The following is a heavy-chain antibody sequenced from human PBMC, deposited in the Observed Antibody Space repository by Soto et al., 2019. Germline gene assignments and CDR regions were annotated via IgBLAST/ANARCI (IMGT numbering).Heavy chain of an antibody. CDR3: ARASVSGRRFDY. V-gene: IGHV1-8*01. CDR2: MNPNSGNT. J-gene: IGHJ4*02. Sequence: ASVKVSCKASGYTFTSYDINWVRQATGQGLEWMGWMNPNSGNTGYAQKFQGRVTMSRDTSTSTVYMELSSLTSEDTAVYYCARASVSGRRFDYWGEGTLVTV. CDR1: GYTFTSYD. D-gene: IGHD6-19*01.